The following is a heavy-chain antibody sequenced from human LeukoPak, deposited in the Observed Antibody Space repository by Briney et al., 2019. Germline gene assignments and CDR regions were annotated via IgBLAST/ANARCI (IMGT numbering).Heavy chain of an antibody. V-gene: IGHV4-61*02. CDR2: IYTGGST. J-gene: IGHJ4*02. CDR1: GGSIRSGSYY. Sequence: PSQTLSLTCIVPGGSIRSGSYYWSWIRQPAGEGLEWLVCIYTGGSTNYNPSLKSRVTISVDTSKNQCSLKLSSVTAADTAVYYCARDYGSGIFDYWGQGTLVTVSS. D-gene: IGHD1-26*01. CDR3: ARDYGSGIFDY.